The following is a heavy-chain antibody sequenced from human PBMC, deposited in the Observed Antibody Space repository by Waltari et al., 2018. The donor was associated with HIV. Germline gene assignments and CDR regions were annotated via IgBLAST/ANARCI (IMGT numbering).Heavy chain of an antibody. CDR2: MYHSGSH. V-gene: IGHV4-4*02. D-gene: IGHD4-17*01. CDR1: GGSISSYNW. Sequence: QVQLQESGPGLLEPSETLSLTCAVSGGSISSYNWWTWVRQAPGKGLEWIGEMYHSGSHNYNPSLKSRVTISIDKSKNQFSLRLTSVTAADTAVYYCVRVMSGDYRSSWIDPWGRGTLVTVSS. J-gene: IGHJ5*02. CDR3: VRVMSGDYRSSWIDP.